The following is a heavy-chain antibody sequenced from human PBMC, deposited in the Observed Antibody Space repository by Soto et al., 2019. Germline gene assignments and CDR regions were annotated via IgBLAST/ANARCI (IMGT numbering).Heavy chain of an antibody. J-gene: IGHJ5*02. CDR3: ARQMRGPIPYFGWLSPLTS. V-gene: IGHV4-34*01. Sequence: PSETLSLTCAVYGESFSSSYWSWIRQPPGKGLEWIGEITHSGDTYYNPPLKGRLTMSLDTSKNQFSMRLTSVTAADAAVYFCARQMRGPIPYFGWLSPLTSWGQGTQVTVSS. D-gene: IGHD3-9*01. CDR2: ITHSGDT. CDR1: GESFSSSY.